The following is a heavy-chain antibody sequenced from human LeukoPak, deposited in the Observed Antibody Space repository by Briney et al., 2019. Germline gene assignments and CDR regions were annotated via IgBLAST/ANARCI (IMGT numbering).Heavy chain of an antibody. V-gene: IGHV4-30-4*02. D-gene: IGHD1-26*01. J-gene: IGHJ4*02. CDR3: ARSDGAGATDY. Sequence: KPSETLSLTCTVSGGSISSGDYYWSWIRQPPGKGLEWIGYIYYSGSTYYNPSLKSRVTISVDTSKNQFSLKLSSVTAADAAVYYCARSDGAGATDYWGQGTLVTVSS. CDR2: IYYSGST. CDR1: GGSISSGDYY.